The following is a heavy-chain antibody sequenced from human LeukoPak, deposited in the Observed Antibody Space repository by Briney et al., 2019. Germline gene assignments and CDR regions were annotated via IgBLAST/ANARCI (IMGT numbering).Heavy chain of an antibody. CDR3: AKGGWTSYFDY. J-gene: IGHJ4*02. CDR2: IRAAGGTT. D-gene: IGHD6-19*01. Sequence: GGSLRLSCAASGFTFSSYSLSWVRHAPGKGLEWVSVIRAAGGTTYYADSVKGRFTISRDNSKNTLYLQMNSLRAEDTAVYYCAKGGWTSYFDYWGQGTLVTVSS. CDR1: GFTFSSYS. V-gene: IGHV3-23*01.